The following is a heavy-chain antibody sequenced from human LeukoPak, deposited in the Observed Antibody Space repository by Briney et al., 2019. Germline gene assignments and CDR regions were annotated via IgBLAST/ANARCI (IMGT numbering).Heavy chain of an antibody. J-gene: IGHJ4*02. CDR3: ARPSLVAKTPGYFNY. D-gene: IGHD5-12*01. Sequence: QPGGSLRLSCAASGFTFSTYAMTWVRQAPGKGLEWVSAISGSVNNTYYADSVKGRFTISRDNSKNTLYLQMNSLRAEDTAVYYCARPSLVAKTPGYFNYWGQGTLVTVSS. V-gene: IGHV3-23*01. CDR1: GFTFSTYA. CDR2: ISGSVNNT.